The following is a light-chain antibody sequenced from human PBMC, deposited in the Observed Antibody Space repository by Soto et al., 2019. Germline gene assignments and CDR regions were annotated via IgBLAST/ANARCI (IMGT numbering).Light chain of an antibody. CDR2: AAT. Sequence: DIQMTQSPSSLSASVGDRVTISCRASQGIYNYLNWYQQKPGKAPKLLIYAATSLQSGVPSRFSGSGSGTDFTLTIRSLQPDDFATYHCQQSYDTPVTFGQGTKLEIK. V-gene: IGKV1-39*01. CDR1: QGIYNY. J-gene: IGKJ2*01. CDR3: QQSYDTPVT.